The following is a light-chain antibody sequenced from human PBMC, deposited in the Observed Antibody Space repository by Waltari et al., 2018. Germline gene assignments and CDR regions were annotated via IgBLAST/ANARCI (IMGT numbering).Light chain of an antibody. V-gene: IGLV1-44*01. J-gene: IGLJ3*02. Sequence: QSVLTQPPSASGTPGQRVTISCSGTSSNLGNNVVNWYQQVPGTAPKLLIYSNVLRPAGVPCRFSAPKSGTSASLAISGLQSEDEAEYYCASWDDSLNGHWVFGGGTKVTVL. CDR2: SNV. CDR3: ASWDDSLNGHWV. CDR1: SSNLGNNV.